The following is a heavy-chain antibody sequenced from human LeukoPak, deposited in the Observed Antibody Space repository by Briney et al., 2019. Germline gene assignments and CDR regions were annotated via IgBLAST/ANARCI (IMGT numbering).Heavy chain of an antibody. D-gene: IGHD3-22*01. CDR2: MIPILGIA. CDR3: AREPGGVDYYDSSVNFDY. J-gene: IGHJ4*02. Sequence: ASVKVSCKASGGTFSSYAISWVRQAPGQGLEWMGRMIPILGIANYAQKFQGRVTITADKSTSTAYMELRSLRSDDTAVYYCAREPGGVDYYDSSVNFDYWGQGTLVTVSS. CDR1: GGTFSSYA. V-gene: IGHV1-69*04.